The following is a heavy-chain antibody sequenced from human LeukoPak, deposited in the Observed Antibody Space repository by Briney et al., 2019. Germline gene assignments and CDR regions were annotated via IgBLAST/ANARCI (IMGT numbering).Heavy chain of an antibody. J-gene: IGHJ6*03. CDR1: GYTFTSYY. D-gene: IGHD3-3*01. CDR2: FDPEDGET. V-gene: IGHV1-24*01. CDR3: ATLVTERITIFGVVRPGYYYYMDV. Sequence: ASVKVSCKASGYTFTSYYMHWVRQAPGKGLEWMGGFDPEDGETIYAQKFQGRVTMTEDTSTDTAYMELSSLRSEDTAVYYCATLVTERITIFGVVRPGYYYYMDVWGKGTTVTVSS.